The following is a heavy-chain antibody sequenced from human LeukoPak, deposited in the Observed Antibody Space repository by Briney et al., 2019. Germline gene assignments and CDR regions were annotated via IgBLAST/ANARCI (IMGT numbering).Heavy chain of an antibody. CDR3: GSLTVVARDH. CDR2: INSDGSAT. J-gene: IGHJ4*02. D-gene: IGHD3-22*01. Sequence: HPGGSLRLSCAASGFSFSTHWMHWVRQAPGKGLVYVARINSDGSATAYADSVKGRFTISRDNAKNTLYLEMSSLRAEDTAVYYCGSLTVVARDHWGQGTLVTVSS. CDR1: GFSFSTHW. V-gene: IGHV3-74*01.